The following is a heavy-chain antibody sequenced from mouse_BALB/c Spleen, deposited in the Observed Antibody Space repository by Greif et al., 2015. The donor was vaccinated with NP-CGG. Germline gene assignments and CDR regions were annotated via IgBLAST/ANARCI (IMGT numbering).Heavy chain of an antibody. V-gene: IGHV10-1*02. D-gene: IGHD2-14*01. CDR1: GFTFNTYA. CDR3: VRDYRYDYFDY. Sequence: EVKVVESGGGLVQPKGSLKLSCAASGFTFNTYAMNWVRQAPGKGLEWVARIRSKSNNYATYYADSVKDRFTISRDDSQSVPYLQMNNLKTEDTAMYYCVRDYRYDYFDYWGQGTTLTDSS. CDR2: IRSKSNNYAT. J-gene: IGHJ2*01.